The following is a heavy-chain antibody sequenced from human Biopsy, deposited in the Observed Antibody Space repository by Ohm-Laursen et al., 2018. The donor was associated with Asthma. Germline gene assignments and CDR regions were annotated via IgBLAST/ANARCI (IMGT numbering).Heavy chain of an antibody. CDR1: GASIRSVGYY. J-gene: IGHJ3*02. CDR3: ARQKLVAAEGPFDM. V-gene: IGHV4-31*03. CDR2: ISYSGRI. Sequence: TLSLTCSVSGASIRSVGYYWSWVRQFPGKGLEWIGYISYSGRIDYNPALNSRVTISVDTSENQFSLELKSLTASDTALYYCARQKLVAAEGPFDMWGQGTMVIVSS. D-gene: IGHD1-26*01.